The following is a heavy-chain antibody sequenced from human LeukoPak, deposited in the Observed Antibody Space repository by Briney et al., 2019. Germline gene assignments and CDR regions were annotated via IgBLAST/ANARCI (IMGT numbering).Heavy chain of an antibody. CDR2: MTSSRYI. J-gene: IGHJ3*01. D-gene: IGHD3-22*01. V-gene: IGHV3-21*04. Sequence: PWGSLRLSCAASGFSLKTYNMNWVRQAPGKGLEWVSSMTSSRYIYYADSVKGRFTISRDDANNLVFLQMHSLRAEDTAIYYCTRDQFFDYDNDDAFDVWGQGTKVIVSS. CDR3: TRDQFFDYDNDDAFDV. CDR1: GFSLKTYN.